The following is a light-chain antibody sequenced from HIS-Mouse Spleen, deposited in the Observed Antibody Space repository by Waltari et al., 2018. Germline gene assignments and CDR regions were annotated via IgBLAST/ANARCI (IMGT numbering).Light chain of an antibody. V-gene: IGLV3-1*01. CDR2: QDS. CDR3: QAWDSSTAV. CDR1: KLGDTY. Sequence: SYELTQPPSVSVSPGQTASITCSGDKLGDTYACWYQQKPGQSPVLVIYQDSKRPSGSPERFSGSNSGNTATLTISGTQAMDEADYYCQAWDSSTAVFGGGTKLTVL. J-gene: IGLJ2*01.